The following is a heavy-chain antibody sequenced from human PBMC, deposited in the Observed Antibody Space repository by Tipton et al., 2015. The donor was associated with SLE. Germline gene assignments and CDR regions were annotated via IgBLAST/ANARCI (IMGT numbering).Heavy chain of an antibody. D-gene: IGHD3-10*01. V-gene: IGHV4-59*12. CDR3: ARDLVTMVQGVSDY. J-gene: IGHJ4*02. Sequence: TLSLTCTVSGGSISSYYWSWIRQPPGKGLEWIGYIYYSGSTNYNPSLKSRVTISVDTSKNQFSLKLSSVTAADTAVYYCARDLVTMVQGVSDYWGQGTLVTVSS. CDR2: IYYSGST. CDR1: GGSISSYY.